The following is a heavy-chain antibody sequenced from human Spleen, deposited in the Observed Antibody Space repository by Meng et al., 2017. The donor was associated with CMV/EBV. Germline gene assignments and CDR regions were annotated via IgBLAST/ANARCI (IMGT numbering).Heavy chain of an antibody. CDR3: TNDPHYHDSSGYLY. CDR1: GFTFSSYE. D-gene: IGHD3-22*01. J-gene: IGHJ4*02. CDR2: ISSGRSDNTI. V-gene: IGHV3-48*03. Sequence: GGSLRLSCEASGFTFSSYEMNWVRQAPGKGLEWVSYISSGRSDNTIHYADSVKGRFTISRDNSKNTLFLQMSSLRAQDTAVYYCTNDPHYHDSSGYLYWGQGTLVTVSS.